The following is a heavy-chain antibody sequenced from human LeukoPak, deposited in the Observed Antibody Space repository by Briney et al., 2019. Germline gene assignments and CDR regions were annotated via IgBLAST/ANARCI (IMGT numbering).Heavy chain of an antibody. D-gene: IGHD3-10*01. Sequence: SETLSLTCAVYGGSFSGYYWSWIRQPPGKGLEWIGEINHSGSTNYNPSLTSRVTISVDTSKNQFSLTLSSVTAADTAVYYCARDRYYGSGSYYNPRRGYFDYWGQGTLVTVSS. CDR3: ARDRYYGSGSYYNPRRGYFDY. CDR1: GGSFSGYY. CDR2: INHSGST. J-gene: IGHJ4*02. V-gene: IGHV4-34*01.